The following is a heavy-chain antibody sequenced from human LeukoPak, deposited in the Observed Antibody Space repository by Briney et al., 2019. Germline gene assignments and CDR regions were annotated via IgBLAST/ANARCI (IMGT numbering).Heavy chain of an antibody. V-gene: IGHV1-24*01. Sequence: GASVKVSCKASGYTFTGYYMHWVRQAPGKGLEWMGGFDPEDGETIYAQKFQGRVTMTEDTSTDTAYMELSSLRSEDTAVYYCATGGDYFDYWGQGTLVTVSS. J-gene: IGHJ4*02. CDR3: ATGGDYFDY. D-gene: IGHD3-16*01. CDR1: GYTFTGYY. CDR2: FDPEDGET.